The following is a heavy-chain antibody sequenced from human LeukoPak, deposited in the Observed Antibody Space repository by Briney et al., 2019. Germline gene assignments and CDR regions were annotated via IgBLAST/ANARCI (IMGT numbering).Heavy chain of an antibody. CDR3: ARLTYYARYYMDV. CDR1: GYPFTGYW. Sequence: RDPLPLSSKRSGYPFTGYWIGWARPVPPQALHWMGIIHPGDSDTTYSPSFQGQVTISADTSIGIAYLQWSSLKASDTAMYYCARLTYYARYYMDVWGKGTTVTVSS. CDR2: IHPGDSDT. D-gene: IGHD3-3*01. J-gene: IGHJ6*03. V-gene: IGHV5-51*01.